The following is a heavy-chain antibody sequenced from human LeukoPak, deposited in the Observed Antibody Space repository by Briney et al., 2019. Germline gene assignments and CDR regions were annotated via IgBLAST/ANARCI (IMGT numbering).Heavy chain of an antibody. V-gene: IGHV3-48*03. J-gene: IGHJ4*02. Sequence: AGGSLRLSCAASRFTFTSYEMNWVRQAPGKGLEWVSYISTSGRIIYYADSVKGRFTISRDNAKNSLFLQMNSLRAEDTAVYYCASSAGMIKFNYWGQGTLVTVSS. CDR2: ISTSGRII. CDR3: ASSAGMIKFNY. CDR1: RFTFTSYE. D-gene: IGHD3-16*01.